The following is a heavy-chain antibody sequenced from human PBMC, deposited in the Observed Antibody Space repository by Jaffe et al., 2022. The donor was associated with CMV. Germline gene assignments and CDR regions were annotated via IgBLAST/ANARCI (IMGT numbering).Heavy chain of an antibody. CDR2: IYYSGST. CDR3: ARFGFWSGYSALNWFDP. D-gene: IGHD3-3*01. Sequence: QVQLQESGPGLVKPSETLSLTCTVSGGSISSYYWSWIRQPPGKGLEWIGYIYYSGSTNYNPSLKSRVTISVDTSKNQFSLKLSSVTAADTAVYYCARFGFWSGYSALNWFDPWGQGTLVTVSS. CDR1: GGSISSYY. J-gene: IGHJ5*02. V-gene: IGHV4-59*01.